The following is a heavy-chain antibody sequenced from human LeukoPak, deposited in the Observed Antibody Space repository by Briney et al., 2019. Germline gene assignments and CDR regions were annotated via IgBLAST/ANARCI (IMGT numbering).Heavy chain of an antibody. J-gene: IGHJ4*02. CDR2: ASYYVGKQ. V-gene: IGHV3-23*01. CDR3: ARAGIGADGAGFLCEY. Sequence: GGSLTLSCAASRFTFSDYAMSWVRPAPGKGLEWVSTASYYVGKQYHADCVRGRFTVSRDNSRNTVSLQMSSLRVEDTGIYYGARAGIGADGAGFLCEYWGQGTLVTVSS. D-gene: IGHD1-1*01. CDR1: RFTFSDYA.